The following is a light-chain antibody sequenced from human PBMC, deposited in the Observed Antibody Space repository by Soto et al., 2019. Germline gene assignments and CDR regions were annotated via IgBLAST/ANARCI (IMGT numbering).Light chain of an antibody. Sequence: QSALTQPASVSGSPGQSITISCTGTSSDVGGYNYVSWYQQHPGKAPKLMIYDVSNRPSGVSNRFSGSKSGNTASLTISGLQAEDEANYYCSSYTSRSTLEVFGPGTKVTAL. J-gene: IGLJ1*01. CDR1: SSDVGGYNY. CDR2: DVS. V-gene: IGLV2-14*01. CDR3: SSYTSRSTLEV.